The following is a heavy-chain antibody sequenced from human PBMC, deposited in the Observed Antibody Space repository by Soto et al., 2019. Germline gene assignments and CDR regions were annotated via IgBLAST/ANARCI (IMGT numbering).Heavy chain of an antibody. Sequence: SETLSLTCTVSGGSISSGGYYWSWIRQFPGKGLEWIGYIHYSGDTYYNPSLKSRVTISVDTSNSQFSLKLSSVIAADTAVYYCARMADYFDSSGYYQERDYWGQGTLVTAPQ. CDR1: GGSISSGGYY. D-gene: IGHD3-22*01. V-gene: IGHV4-31*03. J-gene: IGHJ4*02. CDR3: ARMADYFDSSGYYQERDY. CDR2: IHYSGDT.